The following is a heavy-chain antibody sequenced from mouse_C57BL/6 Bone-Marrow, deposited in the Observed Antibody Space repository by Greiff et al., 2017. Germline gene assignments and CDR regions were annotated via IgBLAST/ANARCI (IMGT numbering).Heavy chain of an antibody. D-gene: IGHD1-1*01. V-gene: IGHV1-9*01. Sequence: QVQLQQSGAELMKPGASVKLSCKASGYTFTGYWIEWVKQRPGHGLGWIGEILPGSGSTNYNEKFKGKATFTVDTSSNTAYIQLSSLTTEDSAVYYYARSCYGSWFAYWGQGTLVTVSA. J-gene: IGHJ3*01. CDR1: GYTFTGYW. CDR2: ILPGSGST. CDR3: ARSCYGSWFAY.